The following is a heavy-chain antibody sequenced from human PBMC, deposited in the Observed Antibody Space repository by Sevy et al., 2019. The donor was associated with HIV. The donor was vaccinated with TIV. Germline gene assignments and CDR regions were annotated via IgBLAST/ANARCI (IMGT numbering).Heavy chain of an antibody. V-gene: IGHV3-15*01. CDR2: IKSKIDGETT. Sequence: GGSLRLSCAVSGLTFNNAWMNWVRQAPGTGLQWVGLIKSKIDGETTDDAAPVKGRFTISRDDSKNTVYLQMNSLKIDDTAVYYCVTATGYYDSAPFDYWGPGTLVTVSS. J-gene: IGHJ4*02. CDR3: VTATGYYDSAPFDY. CDR1: GLTFNNAW. D-gene: IGHD3-22*01.